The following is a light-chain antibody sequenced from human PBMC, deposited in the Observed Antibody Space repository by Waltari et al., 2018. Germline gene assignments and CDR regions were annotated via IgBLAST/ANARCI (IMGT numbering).Light chain of an antibody. J-gene: IGKJ1*01. CDR2: GAS. Sequence: SCRASQSVGRTLAWSQQKPGQAPSLVIYGASIRATGIPDRFSGSGSGTDFSLTISRLEPEDFAVYYCQHYVALPVTFGQGTKVEIK. V-gene: IGKV3-20*01. CDR1: QSVGRT. CDR3: QHYVALPVT.